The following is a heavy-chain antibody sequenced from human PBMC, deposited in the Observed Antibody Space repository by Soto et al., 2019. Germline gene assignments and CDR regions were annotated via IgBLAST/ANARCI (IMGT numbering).Heavy chain of an antibody. D-gene: IGHD4-17*01. Sequence: GASVKVSCKASGYTFTYRYLHWVRQAPGQALEWMGWITPFNGNTNYAQKFQDRVTITRDRSMSTAYMELSSLRSEDTAMYYCARQMTTVTTNALDIWGQGTMVTVSS. CDR1: GYTFTYRY. V-gene: IGHV1-45*02. CDR2: ITPFNGNT. J-gene: IGHJ3*02. CDR3: ARQMTTVTTNALDI.